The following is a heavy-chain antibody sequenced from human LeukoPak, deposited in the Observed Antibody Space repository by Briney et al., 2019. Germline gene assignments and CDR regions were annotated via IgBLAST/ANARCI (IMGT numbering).Heavy chain of an antibody. CDR2: INPSGGST. CDR1: GYTFTSYY. CDR3: ARGPLAGCSGGSCYSGFDP. V-gene: IGHV1-46*01. D-gene: IGHD2-15*01. Sequence: ASVKVSCKASGYTFTSYYMHWVRQAPGQGLEWMGIINPSGGSTSYAQKLQGRVTMTTDTSTSTAYMELRSLRSDDTAVYYCARGPLAGCSGGSCYSGFDPWGQGTLVTVSS. J-gene: IGHJ5*02.